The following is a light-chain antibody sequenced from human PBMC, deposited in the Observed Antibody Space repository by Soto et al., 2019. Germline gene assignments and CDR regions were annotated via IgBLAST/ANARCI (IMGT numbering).Light chain of an antibody. CDR2: DVS. V-gene: IGLV2-11*01. Sequence: QSALTQPRSVSGSPGQPVTISCTGTSSDVGGYNYVSWYQQHPGKAPKLMIYDVSKRPSGVPDRFSGSKSGNTASLTISGLQAEDEADYYCCSYAGSYTPWVFGTGTKVTVL. CDR1: SSDVGGYNY. J-gene: IGLJ1*01. CDR3: CSYAGSYTPWV.